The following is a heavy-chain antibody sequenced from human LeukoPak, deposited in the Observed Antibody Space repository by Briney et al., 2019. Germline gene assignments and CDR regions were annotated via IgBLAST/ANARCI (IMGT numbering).Heavy chain of an antibody. V-gene: IGHV1-18*01. J-gene: IGHJ4*02. CDR2: ISAYNGNT. CDR3: ARRYYYDSSGYYSHFDY. CDR1: GYTFTSYG. Sequence: ASVKVSCKASGYTFTSYGISWVRQAPGQGLEWMGWISAYNGNTNYAQKLQGRVTMTTDTSTSTAYMELRSLRSDGTAVYYCARRYYYDSSGYYSHFDYWGQGTLVTVSS. D-gene: IGHD3-22*01.